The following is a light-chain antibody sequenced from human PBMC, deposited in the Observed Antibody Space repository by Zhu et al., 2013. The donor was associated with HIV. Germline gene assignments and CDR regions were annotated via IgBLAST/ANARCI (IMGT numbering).Light chain of an antibody. V-gene: IGKV3-20*01. Sequence: DIVLTQSPATLSLSPGERATLSCRASQTISNNYLAWYQQKPGQPPRLLIYGASSRATGVPDRFRGSGSGADFTLTINRLEPEDFAIYYCQQFGGSPLFSFGQGTNVEMK. J-gene: IGKJ2*01. CDR2: GAS. CDR1: QTISNNY. CDR3: QQFGGSPLFS.